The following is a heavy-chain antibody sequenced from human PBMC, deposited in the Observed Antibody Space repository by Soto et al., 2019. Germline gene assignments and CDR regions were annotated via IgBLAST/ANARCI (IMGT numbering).Heavy chain of an antibody. CDR3: ARDQSVSGPTYFHY. D-gene: IGHD6-19*01. CDR2: VNTDGSDT. J-gene: IGHJ4*02. V-gene: IGHV3-74*01. CDR1: GFTFTKSW. Sequence: EVQLIESGGGLVQPGGSLRLSCAASGFTFTKSWMHWVRQTPGKGLEWVSRVNTDGSDTIYADSVKGRFPISRDNAKDTLYLQMNRLTAEDTAMYFCARDQSVSGPTYFHYWGQGALVTVSS.